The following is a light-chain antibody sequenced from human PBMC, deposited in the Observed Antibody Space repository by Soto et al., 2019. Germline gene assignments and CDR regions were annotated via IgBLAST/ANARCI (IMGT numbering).Light chain of an antibody. CDR1: SSDVGGYNY. CDR2: DVS. Sequence: LTQPASVSGSPGQSITISCTGTSSDVGGYNYVSWYQQHPGKAPKLMIYDVSNRPSGVSNRFSGSKSGNTASLTISGLQAEDEADYYCSSYTSSSTYVFGTGTKDTDL. V-gene: IGLV2-14*01. CDR3: SSYTSSSTYV. J-gene: IGLJ1*01.